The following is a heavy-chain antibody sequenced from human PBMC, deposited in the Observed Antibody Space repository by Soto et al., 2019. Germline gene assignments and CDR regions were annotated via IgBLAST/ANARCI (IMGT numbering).Heavy chain of an antibody. D-gene: IGHD5-12*01. J-gene: IGHJ4*02. V-gene: IGHV3-23*01. CDR2: ISGSGGFT. Sequence: EVQLLESGGGLVQPGGSLRLSCAASGFTFSNYAMNWVRQAPGKGLEWVSAISGSGGFTYYADSVKGRFTISRDHSKNTLSLQMNRLRAEDTAVFYCAKDGDTNIVGNYFDYWGQGTLVTVSS. CDR1: GFTFSNYA. CDR3: AKDGDTNIVGNYFDY.